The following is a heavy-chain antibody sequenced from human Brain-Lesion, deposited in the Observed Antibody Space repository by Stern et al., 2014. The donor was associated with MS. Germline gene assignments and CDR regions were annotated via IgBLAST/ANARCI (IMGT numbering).Heavy chain of an antibody. Sequence: VQLLESGPGLVKPSQTLSLTCTVSGGPISSHSYYWSWIRQPAGKGLEWIGRIYASGNTNYTPSLKIRVPISIATSKNHFSLRLSSVTASDAAVYYCARDFGDLEFDLWGQGTLVTVSS. J-gene: IGHJ4*02. D-gene: IGHD4-17*01. V-gene: IGHV4-61*02. CDR2: IYASGNT. CDR3: ARDFGDLEFDL. CDR1: GGPISSHSYY.